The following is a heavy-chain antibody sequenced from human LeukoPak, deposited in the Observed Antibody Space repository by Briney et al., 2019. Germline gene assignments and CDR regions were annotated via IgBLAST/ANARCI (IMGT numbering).Heavy chain of an antibody. D-gene: IGHD3-3*02. Sequence: GGSLRLSCAASGLTFRSYAMTWVRQAPGKGLEWVSTISGSGDTTYFADSVKGRFTISRDNSKNRLYLQMNSLRDEDTAVYYCAQDRGYYYPFRFFDYWGQGTLITVSS. V-gene: IGHV3-23*01. CDR3: AQDRGYYYPFRFFDY. CDR2: ISGSGDTT. J-gene: IGHJ4*02. CDR1: GLTFRSYA.